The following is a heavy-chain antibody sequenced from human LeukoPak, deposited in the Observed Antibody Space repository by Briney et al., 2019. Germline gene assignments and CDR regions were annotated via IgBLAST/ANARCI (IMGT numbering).Heavy chain of an antibody. CDR2: ISSSSSYI. CDR3: ARDLGDYVPLVDY. D-gene: IGHD4-17*01. CDR1: GFTFSSYS. Sequence: GGSLRLSCAVSGFTFSSYSMNWVRQAPGKGLEWVSSISSSSSYIYYADSVKGRFTISRDNAKNSLYLQMNSLRAEDTAVYYCARDLGDYVPLVDYWGQGTLVTVSS. V-gene: IGHV3-21*01. J-gene: IGHJ4*02.